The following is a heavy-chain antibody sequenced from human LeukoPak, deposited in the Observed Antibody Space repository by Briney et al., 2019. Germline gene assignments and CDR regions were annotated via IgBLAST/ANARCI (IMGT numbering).Heavy chain of an antibody. CDR3: ARGSTRDSSGWYGPGKWFDP. Sequence: ASVKVSCKASVYTFPDYYMHWVRQAPGQGLEWMGWINPNSGGTNYAQNFQGRVTMTRDTSISTAFLELSSLRSDDTAVYYCARGSTRDSSGWYGPGKWFDPWGQGTLVTVSS. J-gene: IGHJ5*02. D-gene: IGHD6-19*01. CDR1: VYTFPDYY. V-gene: IGHV1-2*02. CDR2: INPNSGGT.